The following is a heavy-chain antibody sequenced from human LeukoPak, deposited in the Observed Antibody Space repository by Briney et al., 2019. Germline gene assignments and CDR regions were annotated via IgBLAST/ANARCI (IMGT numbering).Heavy chain of an antibody. D-gene: IGHD3-22*01. J-gene: IGHJ4*02. Sequence: SETLSLTCTVSGGSISSGGYYWSWIRQRPGKGLEWIGYIYYSGSTYYNPSLKSRVTISVDTSKNQFSLKLSSVTAADTAVYYCARDLDSSGFDYWGQGTLVTVSS. CDR1: GGSISSGGYY. V-gene: IGHV4-31*03. CDR2: IYYSGST. CDR3: ARDLDSSGFDY.